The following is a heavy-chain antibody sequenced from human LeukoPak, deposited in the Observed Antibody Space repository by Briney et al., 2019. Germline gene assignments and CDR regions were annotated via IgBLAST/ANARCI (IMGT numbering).Heavy chain of an antibody. CDR2: IDNDGSDT. J-gene: IGHJ3*02. D-gene: IGHD3-16*02. V-gene: IGHV3-74*01. Sequence: GGSLRLSCTASGFTFAFRSYWMHWVRQAPGKVLVWISRIDNDGSDTIYADSVKGRFTISRNNAKNTLYLQMNGTTVEDRASYRCTGGGYHHGFDICGKGTMVTVSS. CDR3: TGGGYHHGFDI. CDR1: GFTFAFRSYW.